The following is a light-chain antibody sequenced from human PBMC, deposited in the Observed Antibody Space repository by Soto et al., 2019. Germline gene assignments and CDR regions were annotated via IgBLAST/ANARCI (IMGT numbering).Light chain of an antibody. V-gene: IGLV2-11*01. CDR3: CSYAGSYKGYV. Sequence: QSALTQPRSVSGSPGQSVTISCTGTSSDVGGYHYVSWYQQHPGKAPKLMIYDVSKRPSGVPDRFSGSKSGNTASLTISVLQAEDEADYYCCSYAGSYKGYVFGTGTKVTVL. CDR1: SSDVGGYHY. CDR2: DVS. J-gene: IGLJ1*01.